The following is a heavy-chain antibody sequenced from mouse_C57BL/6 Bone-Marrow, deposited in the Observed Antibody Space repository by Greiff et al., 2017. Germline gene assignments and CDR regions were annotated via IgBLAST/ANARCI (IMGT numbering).Heavy chain of an antibody. V-gene: IGHV2-6-1*01. J-gene: IGHJ4*01. D-gene: IGHD1-1*01. CDR2: IWSDGST. Sequence: QVQLKESGPGLVAPSQRLSITCTVSGFSLTSYGVHWVRQPPGKGLEWLVVIWSDGSTTYNSAFISRLSIRQDNSKSQVFLKMYSRQTDNTAIYYCARHWYYYGSSPRAIDYWGQGTSVTGSS. CDR1: GFSLTSYG. CDR3: ARHWYYYGSSPRAIDY.